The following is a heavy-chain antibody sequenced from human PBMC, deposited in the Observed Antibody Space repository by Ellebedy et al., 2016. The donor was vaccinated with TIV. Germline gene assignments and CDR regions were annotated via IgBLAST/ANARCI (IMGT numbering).Heavy chain of an antibody. V-gene: IGHV3-30*18. J-gene: IGHJ6*03. CDR3: AKDVGPTVQLRRYMDV. CDR2: ISYDGYNK. CDR1: GFAVSSFA. Sequence: GGSLRLSXEASGFAVSSFAMHWVRQAPGKGLEWVAVISYDGYNKYYVDSVRGRFSISRDKFRNTAYLQINSLRVEDTAVYYCAKDVGPTVQLRRYMDVWGRGTTVIVSS. D-gene: IGHD1-1*01.